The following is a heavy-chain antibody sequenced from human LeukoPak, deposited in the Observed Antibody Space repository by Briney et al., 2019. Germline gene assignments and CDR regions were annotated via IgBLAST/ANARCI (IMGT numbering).Heavy chain of an antibody. V-gene: IGHV4-59*01. D-gene: IGHD3-10*01. J-gene: IGHJ6*02. CDR2: IYYSGST. CDR3: ARDNGSGSYYYYYGMDV. CDR1: GGSISSYY. Sequence: SETLSLTCTVSGGSISSYYWSWIRQPPGKGLEWIGYIYYSGSTNYNPSLKSRVTILVDTSKNQFSLKLSSVTAADTAVYYCARDNGSGSYYYYYGMDVWGQGTTVTVSS.